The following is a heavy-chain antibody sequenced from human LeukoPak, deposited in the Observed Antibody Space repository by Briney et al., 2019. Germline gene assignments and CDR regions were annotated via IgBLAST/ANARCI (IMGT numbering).Heavy chain of an antibody. D-gene: IGHD3-10*01. CDR2: ISSSSSYI. CDR1: GFTFSSYG. CDR3: AKDNHGSGTYAYFDN. V-gene: IGHV3-21*04. J-gene: IGHJ4*02. Sequence: GGSLRLSCAASGFTFSSYGMNWVRQAPGKGLEWVSSISSSSSYIYYADSVKGRFTISRDNAKNSLYLQMNDLRAEDTAFYYCAKDNHGSGTYAYFDNWGQGTLVTVSS.